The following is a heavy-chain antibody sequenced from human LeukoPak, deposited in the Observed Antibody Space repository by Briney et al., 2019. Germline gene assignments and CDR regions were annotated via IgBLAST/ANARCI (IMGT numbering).Heavy chain of an antibody. D-gene: IGHD2-15*01. V-gene: IGHV4-61*01. CDR1: GGSVSSGSYY. Sequence: PSETLSLTCTVSGGSVSSGSYYWSWIRQPPGKGLEWIGYIYYSGSTNYNPSLKSRVTISVDTSKNQFSLKLSSVTAADTAVYYCARVAGLPYYFDYWGQEPWSPSPQ. CDR3: ARVAGLPYYFDY. CDR2: IYYSGST. J-gene: IGHJ4*01.